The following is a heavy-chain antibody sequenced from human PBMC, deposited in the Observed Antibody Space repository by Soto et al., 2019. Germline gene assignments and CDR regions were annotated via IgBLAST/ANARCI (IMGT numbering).Heavy chain of an antibody. CDR3: ARLRPPGNWFDP. CDR2: VYYSGTT. V-gene: IGHV4-39*01. J-gene: IGHJ5*02. CDR1: GGSIISSSYY. Sequence: SETLSLTCTVSGGSIISSSYYWVWIRQPPGKGLEWIGDVYYSGTTHYNPSLKSRVTISVDTSKNQFSLRLSSVTAADTAVYYCARLRPPGNWFDPWGQGTLVTVSS.